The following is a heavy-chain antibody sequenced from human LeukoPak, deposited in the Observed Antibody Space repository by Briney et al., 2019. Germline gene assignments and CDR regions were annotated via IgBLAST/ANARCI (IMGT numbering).Heavy chain of an antibody. Sequence: SVKVSCKASGYTFTSYDINWVRQATGQGLEWMGRIIPILGIANYAQKFQGRVTITADKSTSTAYMELSSLRSEDTAVYYCARDLFDTDANWFDPWGQGTLVTVSS. CDR2: IIPILGIA. CDR1: GYTFTSYD. V-gene: IGHV1-69*04. D-gene: IGHD3-9*01. J-gene: IGHJ5*02. CDR3: ARDLFDTDANWFDP.